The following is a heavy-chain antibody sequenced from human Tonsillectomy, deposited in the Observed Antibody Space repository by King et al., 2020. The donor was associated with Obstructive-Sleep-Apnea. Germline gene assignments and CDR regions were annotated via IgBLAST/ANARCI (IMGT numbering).Heavy chain of an antibody. CDR3: VKDLSGKYSFDY. CDR1: GFTFSSYA. CDR2: ITPNGGLT. V-gene: IGHV3-64D*06. Sequence: VQLVESGGGLVQPGGSLRLSCLASGFTFSSYAMHWVRQAPGKGLEYVSSITPNGGLTYYADSVKGRFPISRDNSKNTLFLQMISLRAEDTAVFYCVKDLSGKYSFDYWGQGTLVTVSS. D-gene: IGHD1-26*01. J-gene: IGHJ4*02.